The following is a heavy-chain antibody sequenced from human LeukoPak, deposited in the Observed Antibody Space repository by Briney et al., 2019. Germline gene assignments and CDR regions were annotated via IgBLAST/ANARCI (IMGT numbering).Heavy chain of an antibody. CDR2: INHSGST. J-gene: IGHJ6*02. Sequence: SETLSLTCAVYGGSFSGYYWSWIRQPPGKGLEWIGKINHSGSTNYNPSLKSRVTISVDTSKNQFSLKLSSVTAADTAVYYCARSMQGVSGMDVWGRGTTVTVSS. D-gene: IGHD6-13*01. CDR1: GGSFSGYY. CDR3: ARSMQGVSGMDV. V-gene: IGHV4-34*01.